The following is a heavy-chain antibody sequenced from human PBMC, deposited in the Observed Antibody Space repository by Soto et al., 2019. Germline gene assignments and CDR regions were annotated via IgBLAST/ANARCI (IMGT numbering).Heavy chain of an antibody. Sequence: QVQLQESGPGLVKPSETLSLTCTVSGGSISSYYWSWIRQPPGKGLEWIGYIYYSGSTNYNPSLRSRVTISVDTSKNQFSLKLSSVTAADTAVYYCARAGGIAGPEVGWGQGTLVTVSS. V-gene: IGHV4-59*01. D-gene: IGHD6-13*01. J-gene: IGHJ4*02. CDR1: GGSISSYY. CDR2: IYYSGST. CDR3: ARAGGIAGPEVG.